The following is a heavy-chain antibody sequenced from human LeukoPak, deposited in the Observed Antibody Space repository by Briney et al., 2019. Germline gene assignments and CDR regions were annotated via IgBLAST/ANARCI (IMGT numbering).Heavy chain of an antibody. J-gene: IGHJ2*01. CDR3: ARVPYYYDSSGPTHWYFDL. CDR1: GGSISSGGYY. CDR2: IYYSGST. V-gene: IGHV4-31*03. D-gene: IGHD3-22*01. Sequence: PSQTLSLTCTVSGGSISSGGYYWSWIRQHPGKGLEWIGYIYYSGSTYYNPSLKSRVTISVDTSKNQFSLKLSSVTAADTAVYYCARVPYYYDSSGPTHWYFDLWGRGTLVTVSS.